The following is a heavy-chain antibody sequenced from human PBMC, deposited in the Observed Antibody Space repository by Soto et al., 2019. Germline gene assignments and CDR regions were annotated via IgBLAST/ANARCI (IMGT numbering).Heavy chain of an antibody. Sequence: QVQLVESGGGLVKPGGSLRLSCAASGFTFGDYYMSWIRQAPGQGLECVAYIGTGSAKTKYADAVQGRFTISRDSTKNLLYLQMNSLRAEDTAVYYCARDGDKYCSAGSGQSGYYYYGMYVWGQGTTVTVSS. V-gene: IGHV3-11*06. J-gene: IGHJ6*02. CDR3: ARDGDKYCSAGSGQSGYYYYGMYV. D-gene: IGHD2-15*01. CDR2: IGTGSAKT. CDR1: GFTFGDYY.